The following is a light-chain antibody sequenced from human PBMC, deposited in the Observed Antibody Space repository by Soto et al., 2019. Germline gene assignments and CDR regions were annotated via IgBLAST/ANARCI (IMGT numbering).Light chain of an antibody. CDR2: NNN. CDR3: AAWDDSLNGVL. V-gene: IGLV1-44*01. Sequence: QSVLTQPPSASGTPGQRVTISCSGSSSNIGSYIVNWYQQLPGTAPKLLIYNNNQRPSGVPDRFSGSKSGTSASLAISGLQSEDEDDYYCAAWDDSLNGVLFGGGTKLTVL. CDR1: SSNIGSYI. J-gene: IGLJ2*01.